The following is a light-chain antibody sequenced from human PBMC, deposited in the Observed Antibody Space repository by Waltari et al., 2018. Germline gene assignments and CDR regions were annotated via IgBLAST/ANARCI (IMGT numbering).Light chain of an antibody. V-gene: IGKV3-11*01. CDR1: QRVSSY. Sequence: EIVLTQSPATLSLSPGERATLSCRASQRVSSYSAWYQQKPGQAPRLLIYDASNRATGIPARFSGSGSGTDFTLTISSLEPEDFAVYYCQQRSNWPPMYTFGQGTKLEIK. CDR3: QQRSNWPPMYT. J-gene: IGKJ2*01. CDR2: DAS.